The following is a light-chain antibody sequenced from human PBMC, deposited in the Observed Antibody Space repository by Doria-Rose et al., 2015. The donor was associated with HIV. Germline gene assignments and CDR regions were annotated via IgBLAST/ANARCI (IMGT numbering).Light chain of an antibody. V-gene: IGKV4-1*01. CDR1: QSLLYTSKNH. CDR2: WAS. CDR3: QQYYDTPS. J-gene: IGKJ3*01. Sequence: TQSPESLGMSLGERATLNCKSNQSLLYTSKNHLAWYQQRPGQPPKLLIYWASTRQSGFPARFSGSGSGTDVTRTISSMEAEDVAVYYCQQYYDTPSFGPGTTVDSK.